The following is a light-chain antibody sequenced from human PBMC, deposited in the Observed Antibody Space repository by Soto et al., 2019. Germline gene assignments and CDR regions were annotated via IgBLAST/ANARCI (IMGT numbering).Light chain of an antibody. Sequence: DIVMTQSPDSLAVSLGERATINCKSSQSVLHSSNYKSYIGWYPQKPGQPPKLLIYCASTRESGVPDRFRGSGSGPDFTLTNTSLQAQDGAVYYCQQYYNTPLTFGGGTKVEIK. CDR3: QQYYNTPLT. CDR1: QSVLHSSNYKSY. CDR2: CAS. J-gene: IGKJ4*01. V-gene: IGKV4-1*01.